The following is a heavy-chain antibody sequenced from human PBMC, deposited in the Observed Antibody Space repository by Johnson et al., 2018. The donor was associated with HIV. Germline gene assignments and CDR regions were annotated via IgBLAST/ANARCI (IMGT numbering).Heavy chain of an antibody. D-gene: IGHD7-27*01. CDR3: ASLGANWGRGAFDI. V-gene: IGHV3-66*02. CDR1: GFTVSSNY. J-gene: IGHJ3*02. Sequence: VQLVESGGGLVQPGGSLRLSCAASGFTVSSNYMSWVRQAPGKGLEWVSVIYSGGSTYYADSVTGRFTISRDNSKNTLYLQMNSLRAEDTAVYYCASLGANWGRGAFDIWGQGTMVTVSS. CDR2: IYSGGST.